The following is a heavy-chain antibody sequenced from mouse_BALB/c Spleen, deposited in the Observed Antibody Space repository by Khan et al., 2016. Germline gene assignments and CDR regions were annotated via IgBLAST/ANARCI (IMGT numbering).Heavy chain of an antibody. Sequence: VQLQQPGPELVKPGASVKISCKASGYTFTDYNMHWVKQSYGKSLEWIGYIYPYNGGTGYNQKFKSKATLTVDNSSSTAYMELRSLTSEDSAVYYCARSNRWYFDVWGAGTTVTVSS. D-gene: IGHD2-5*01. CDR2: IYPYNGGT. CDR1: GYTFTDYN. V-gene: IGHV1S29*02. CDR3: ARSNRWYFDV. J-gene: IGHJ1*01.